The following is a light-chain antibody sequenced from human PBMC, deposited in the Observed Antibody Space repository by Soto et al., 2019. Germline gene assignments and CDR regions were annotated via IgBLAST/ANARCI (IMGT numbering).Light chain of an antibody. CDR3: ASWDDTLSGPVI. CDR2: FDT. J-gene: IGLJ2*01. Sequence: QSALTQPPSASGAPGQNITISCSGATSNIGTNGVSWYQHLPGTAPKLLIYFDTRRPSGVPGRFSVSRSGASASLTIRGLQSDDEADYYCASWDDTLSGPVIFGGGTKLTVL. V-gene: IGLV1-44*01. CDR1: TSNIGTNG.